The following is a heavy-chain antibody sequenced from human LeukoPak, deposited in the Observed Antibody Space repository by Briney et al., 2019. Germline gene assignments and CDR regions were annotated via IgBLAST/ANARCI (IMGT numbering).Heavy chain of an antibody. CDR2: ISSSGSTI. J-gene: IGHJ4*02. CDR3: ARDAAMAGFDY. CDR1: GFTLSSYE. V-gene: IGHV3-48*03. Sequence: PGGSLRLSCAASGFTLSSYEMNWVRQAPGKGLEWVSYISSSGSTIYYADSVKGRFTISRDNAKNSLYLQMNSLRAEDTAVYYCARDAAMAGFDYWGQGTLVTVSS. D-gene: IGHD5-18*01.